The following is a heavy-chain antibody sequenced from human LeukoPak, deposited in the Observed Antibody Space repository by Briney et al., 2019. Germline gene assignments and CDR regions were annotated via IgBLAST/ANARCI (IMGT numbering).Heavy chain of an antibody. CDR2: ISYDGSNK. CDR1: GFTLSSYG. V-gene: IGHV3-30*03. Sequence: PGGAPRLSCAASGFTLSSYGMHWVRPGPGKGGEWGGVISYDGSNKYYADSVKGRFTISRDNSKNTLYLQMNSLRAEDTAVYYCARDGGIAAAGTPTNWFDPWGQGTLVTVSS. CDR3: ARDGGIAAAGTPTNWFDP. J-gene: IGHJ5*02. D-gene: IGHD6-13*01.